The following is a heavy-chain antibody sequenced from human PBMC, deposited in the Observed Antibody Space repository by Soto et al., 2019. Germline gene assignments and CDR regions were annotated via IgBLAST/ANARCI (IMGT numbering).Heavy chain of an antibody. J-gene: IGHJ4*02. CDR3: ASSSPFHY. CDR2: IYYSGST. Sequence: PSETLSLTCTVSGGSISSYHWSWIRQPPGKGLEWIGYIYYSGSTTYNPSLKSRVTISVDTSKNQFSLKLNSMTAADTGVYYCASSSPFHYWGPGILVTVSS. D-gene: IGHD6-6*01. CDR1: GGSISSYH. V-gene: IGHV4-59*08.